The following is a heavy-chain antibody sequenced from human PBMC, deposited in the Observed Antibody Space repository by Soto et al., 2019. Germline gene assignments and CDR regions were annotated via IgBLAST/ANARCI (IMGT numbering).Heavy chain of an antibody. V-gene: IGHV6-1*01. J-gene: IGHJ6*02. CDR1: GDSVSSNSGA. D-gene: IGHD3-10*01. CDR2: TYYRSRWSF. Sequence: SQTLSLTCVISGDSVSSNSGAWNWIRQSPSRGLEWLGRTYYRSRWSFDYALSVKSRLTIDPDTPKNQFSLHLDSLTPEDTAVYYCEGVTWLRGMDVWGQGTTVTVYS. CDR3: EGVTWLRGMDV.